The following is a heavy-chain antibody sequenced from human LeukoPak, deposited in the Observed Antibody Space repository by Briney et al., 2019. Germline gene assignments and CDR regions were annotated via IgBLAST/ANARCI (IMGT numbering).Heavy chain of an antibody. D-gene: IGHD3-22*01. V-gene: IGHV4-34*01. CDR2: INDYTGDS. CDR3: ARGRIAKIVVVHSFSYGMDV. J-gene: IGHJ6*02. Sequence: SETLSLTCTVFGGSFTDYFWTWIRHSPGKGLEWIGEINDYTGDSKCNPSLNSRVSISLEKSKNQLSLELRSVTTADTAVYYCARGRIAKIVVVHSFSYGMDVWGQGTTVTVSS. CDR1: GGSFTDYF.